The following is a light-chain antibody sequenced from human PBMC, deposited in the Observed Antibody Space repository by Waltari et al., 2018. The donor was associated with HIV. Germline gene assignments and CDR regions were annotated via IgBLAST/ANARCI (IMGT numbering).Light chain of an antibody. CDR1: RSHVASTT. Sequence: QSVLIQPPSSSGSPGQMVTISCSGSRSHVASTTAHWYQHLPGVAPTLLMLNDDERPSGVPDRFSGSKSGTSASLAISGLQSEDEGDYYCAAWDDSLNAYVFGTGTTVTVL. CDR2: NDD. CDR3: AAWDDSLNAYV. J-gene: IGLJ1*01. V-gene: IGLV1-44*01.